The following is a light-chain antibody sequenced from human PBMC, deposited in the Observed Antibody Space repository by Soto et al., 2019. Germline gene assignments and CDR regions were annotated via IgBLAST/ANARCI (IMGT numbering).Light chain of an antibody. CDR1: SSDVGGYNY. V-gene: IGLV2-14*01. J-gene: IGLJ2*01. Sequence: QSALTQPASVSGSPGQSITISCTGTSSDVGGYNYVSWYQQHPGKAPKLMIYDVSNRPSGVSNRFSGSKSGNTASLPISGLQAEDEADYYCSSYTTGGSLVFGGGTKLTVL. CDR3: SSYTTGGSLV. CDR2: DVS.